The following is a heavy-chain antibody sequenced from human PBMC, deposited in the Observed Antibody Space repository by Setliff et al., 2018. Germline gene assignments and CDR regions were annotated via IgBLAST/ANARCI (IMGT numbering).Heavy chain of an antibody. V-gene: IGHV2-26*01. J-gene: IGHJ4*02. CDR3: ARNRPYSSGWLTGYYFDY. D-gene: IGHD6-19*01. CDR1: GFSLSNARMG. CDR2: IFSNDEK. Sequence: SGPTLVNPTETLTLTCTVSGFSLSNARMGVSWIRQPPGKALEWLAHIFSNDEKSYSTSLKSRLTISKDTSKSQVVLTMTNMDPVDTATYYCARNRPYSSGWLTGYYFDYWGQGTLVTVSS.